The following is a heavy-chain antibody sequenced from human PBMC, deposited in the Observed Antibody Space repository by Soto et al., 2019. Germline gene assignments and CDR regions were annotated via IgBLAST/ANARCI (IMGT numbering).Heavy chain of an antibody. V-gene: IGHV4-39*02. D-gene: IGHD2-8*02. Sequence: SETLSLTYTVSGGSISSSSYYWGWIRQPPGKGLEWIGSIYYSGSTYYNPSLKSRVTISVDTSKNQFSLKLTSVTAADTAVYYCARDKITGLFDYWGQGTLVTAPQ. CDR1: GGSISSSSYY. J-gene: IGHJ4*02. CDR3: ARDKITGLFDY. CDR2: IYYSGST.